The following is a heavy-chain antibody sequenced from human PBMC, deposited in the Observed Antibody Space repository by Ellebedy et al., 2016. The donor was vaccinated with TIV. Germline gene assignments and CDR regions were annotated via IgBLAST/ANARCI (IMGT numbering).Heavy chain of an antibody. Sequence: PGGSLRLSCAASGFTFSSYAMHWVRQAPGQGLEWVAVVSYDGSNKYYADSVKGRFTITRDNSKNTLYLQMNSLRAEDTAVYYCARPIDYDFWSGYFDYWGQGTLVTVSS. CDR1: GFTFSSYA. CDR2: VSYDGSNK. V-gene: IGHV3-30-3*01. D-gene: IGHD3-3*01. J-gene: IGHJ4*02. CDR3: ARPIDYDFWSGYFDY.